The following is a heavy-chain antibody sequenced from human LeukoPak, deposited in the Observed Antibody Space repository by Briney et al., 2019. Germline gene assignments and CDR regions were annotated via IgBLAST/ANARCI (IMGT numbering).Heavy chain of an antibody. J-gene: IGHJ4*02. D-gene: IGHD4-23*01. CDR3: ARLVYGGNSYFDY. V-gene: IGHV4-59*08. CDR1: AGSVSTYY. Sequence: SETLPLTCTVSAGSVSTYYWSWIRQPPGQGLEWIGNIHHSGSTSYNPSLESRVTISIDTSKNQFSLKLSSVTAADTAVYYCARLVYGGNSYFDYWGQGTLVTVSS. CDR2: IHHSGST.